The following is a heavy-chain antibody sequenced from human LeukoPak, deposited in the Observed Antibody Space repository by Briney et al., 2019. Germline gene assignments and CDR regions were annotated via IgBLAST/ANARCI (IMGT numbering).Heavy chain of an antibody. D-gene: IGHD3-10*01. J-gene: IGHJ2*01. Sequence: ASVKVSCKASGYTFTNYDFNWVRQATGQGLEWMGWVSPTSGKTEYAQKFQGRVTMTRNASISTVYTELNSLRSEDTAVYYCARGRVVWFGAGWYYDLWGRGTLVTVSS. CDR2: VSPTSGKT. V-gene: IGHV1-8*01. CDR1: GYTFTNYD. CDR3: ARGRVVWFGAGWYYDL.